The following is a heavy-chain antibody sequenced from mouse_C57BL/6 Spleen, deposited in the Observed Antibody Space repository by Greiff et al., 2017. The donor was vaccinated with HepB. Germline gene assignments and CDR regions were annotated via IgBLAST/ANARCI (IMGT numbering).Heavy chain of an antibody. Sequence: EVQLVESGGDLVKPGGSLKLSCAASGFTFSSYGMSWVRQTPDKRLEWVATISSGGSYTYYPDSVKGRFTISIDNANNTRYLKMSRLKSEDTAMYYFAREVPYSNKGAWFAYWGQGTLVTVSA. D-gene: IGHD2-5*01. CDR3: AREVPYSNKGAWFAY. J-gene: IGHJ3*01. CDR2: ISSGGSYT. V-gene: IGHV5-6*01. CDR1: GFTFSSYG.